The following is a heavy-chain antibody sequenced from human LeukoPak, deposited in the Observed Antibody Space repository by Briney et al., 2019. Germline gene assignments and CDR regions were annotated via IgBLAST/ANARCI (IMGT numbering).Heavy chain of an antibody. J-gene: IGHJ4*02. Sequence: GGSLRLSCAASGFTFSSYAMHWVRQAPGKGLEWVAVISYDGSNKYYADSVKGRFTISRDNAKNTVYLQMNSLRAEDTAVYYCVSFYETYWGRGTLVTVSS. CDR2: ISYDGSNK. D-gene: IGHD2/OR15-2a*01. CDR1: GFTFSSYA. V-gene: IGHV3-30-3*01. CDR3: VSFYETY.